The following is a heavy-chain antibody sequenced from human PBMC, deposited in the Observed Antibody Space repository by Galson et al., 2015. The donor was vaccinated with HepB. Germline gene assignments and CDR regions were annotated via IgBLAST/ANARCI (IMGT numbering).Heavy chain of an antibody. CDR3: ARDAITMVQGVINYYYYYMDV. CDR1: GYTFTGYY. CDR2: INPNSGGT. J-gene: IGHJ6*03. V-gene: IGHV1-2*06. D-gene: IGHD3-10*01. Sequence: SVKVSCKASGYTFTGYYMHWVRQAPGQGLEWMGRINPNSGGTNYAQKFQGRVTMTRDTSISTAYMELSRLRSDDTAVYYCARDAITMVQGVINYYYYYMDVWGKGTTVTVSS.